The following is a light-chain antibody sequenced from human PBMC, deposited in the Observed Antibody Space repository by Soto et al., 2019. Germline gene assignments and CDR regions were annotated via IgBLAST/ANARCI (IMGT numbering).Light chain of an antibody. Sequence: VLTQSPATLSLSPGERATLSCRASQTVSRYLAWYQQKPVQAPRLLIYYASNRAAGSPARFSGSGSGTDYNLTIRSLEPEDFAIYYCQQRSTWPFLTFGGGTKVEI. V-gene: IGKV3-11*01. CDR1: QTVSRY. J-gene: IGKJ4*01. CDR3: QQRSTWPFLT. CDR2: YAS.